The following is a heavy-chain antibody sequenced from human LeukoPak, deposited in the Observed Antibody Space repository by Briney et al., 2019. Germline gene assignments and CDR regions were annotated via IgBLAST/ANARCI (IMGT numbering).Heavy chain of an antibody. CDR3: ARDYSRSIEY. D-gene: IGHD6-13*01. CDR2: VYHSAST. V-gene: IGHV4-61*01. Sequence: MTSETLSLTCTVSGGSVSSGSYYWSWIRQPPGKGLEWIGYVYHSASTNYNPSLKSRVTISLDTSKNQFPLKLSSVTAADTAVYYCARDYSRSIEYWGQGTLVTVSS. J-gene: IGHJ4*02. CDR1: GGSVSSGSYY.